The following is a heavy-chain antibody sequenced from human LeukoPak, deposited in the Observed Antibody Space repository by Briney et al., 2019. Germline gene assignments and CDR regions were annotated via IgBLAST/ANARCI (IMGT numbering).Heavy chain of an antibody. CDR2: ISGSGGST. D-gene: IGHD3-3*01. Sequence: GGSLRLSCAASGFTFSSYAMSWVRQAPGKGLEWASAISGSGGSTYYADSVKGRFTISRDNSKNTLYLQMNSLRAEDTAVYYCAKDRPVLRFLEWLSPYYFDYWGQGTLVTVSS. CDR1: GFTFSSYA. J-gene: IGHJ4*02. V-gene: IGHV3-23*01. CDR3: AKDRPVLRFLEWLSPYYFDY.